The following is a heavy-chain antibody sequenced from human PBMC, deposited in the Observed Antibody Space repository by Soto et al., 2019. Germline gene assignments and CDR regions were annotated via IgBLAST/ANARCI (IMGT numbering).Heavy chain of an antibody. CDR1: GFTFSDYY. CDR3: ARYSPDGVYYYYYYYMDV. Sequence: GSLRLSCAASGFTFSDYYMSWIRQAPGKGLEWVSYISSSGSTIYYADSVKGRFTISRDNAKNSLYLQMNSLRAEDTAVYYCARYSPDGVYYYYYYYMDVWGKGTTVTVSS. J-gene: IGHJ6*03. D-gene: IGHD2-15*01. V-gene: IGHV3-11*01. CDR2: ISSSGSTI.